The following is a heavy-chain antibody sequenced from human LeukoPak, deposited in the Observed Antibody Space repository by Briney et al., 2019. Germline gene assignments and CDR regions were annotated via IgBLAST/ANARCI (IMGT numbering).Heavy chain of an antibody. V-gene: IGHV3-30*04. J-gene: IGHJ6*02. CDR1: GFTFSSYA. D-gene: IGHD3-10*01. CDR2: ISYDGSNK. CDR3: ARDGNFIYGSAYYYYYGMDV. Sequence: GGSLRLSCAASGFTFSSYAMHWVRQAPGKGLEWVAVISYDGSNKYYADSVKGRLTISRDNSKNTLYLQMNSLRAEDTAVYYCARDGNFIYGSAYYYYYGMDVWGQGTTVTVSS.